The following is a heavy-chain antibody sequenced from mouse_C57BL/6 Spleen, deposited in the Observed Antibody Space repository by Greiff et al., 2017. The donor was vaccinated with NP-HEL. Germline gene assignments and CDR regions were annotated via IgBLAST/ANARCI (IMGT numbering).Heavy chain of an antibody. CDR1: GYTFTSYW. CDR2: IDPSDSYT. Sequence: QVQLQQPGAELVMPGASVKLSCKASGYTFTSYWMHWVKQRPGQGLEWIGEIDPSDSYTNYNQKFKGQSTLTVDKSSSTAYMQLSSLTSEDSAVYYCAGISGPCAMDYWGQGTSVTVSS. D-gene: IGHD1-3*01. CDR3: AGISGPCAMDY. V-gene: IGHV1-69*01. J-gene: IGHJ4*01.